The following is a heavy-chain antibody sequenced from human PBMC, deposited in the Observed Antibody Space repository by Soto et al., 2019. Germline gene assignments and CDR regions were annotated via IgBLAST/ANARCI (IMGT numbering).Heavy chain of an antibody. V-gene: IGHV3-23*01. Sequence: EVQLLESGGGLVQPGGSLRLSCAASGFTFSSYTMSWVRQGPGKGLEWVSGISSSGGSTVYADSVKVRFTISRDNFKSTLYLQMNSLRAEDTAVYYCAKGWGDYWGQGTPVTVSS. J-gene: IGHJ4*02. CDR1: GFTFSSYT. CDR2: ISSSGGST. D-gene: IGHD7-27*01. CDR3: AKGWGDY.